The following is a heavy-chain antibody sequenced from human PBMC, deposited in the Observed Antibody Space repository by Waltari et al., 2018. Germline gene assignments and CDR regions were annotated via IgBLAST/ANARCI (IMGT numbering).Heavy chain of an antibody. CDR2: IYSDDTT. D-gene: IGHD3-22*01. Sequence: EVHLVESGGGLIQPGGSLRLSCAASGFSVAKNYMNWVRQAPGKGLEWVSVIYSDDTTYYADSVRGRFTISRDNFKNTLDLQMNSLGVEDTAVYYCAKDAGDRTGYYYGNAFDLWGQGTMVTVAS. CDR1: GFSVAKNY. CDR3: AKDAGDRTGYYYGNAFDL. J-gene: IGHJ3*01. V-gene: IGHV3-53*01.